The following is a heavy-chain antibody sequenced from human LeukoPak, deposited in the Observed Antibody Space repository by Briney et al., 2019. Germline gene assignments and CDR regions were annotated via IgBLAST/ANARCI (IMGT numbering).Heavy chain of an antibody. J-gene: IGHJ4*02. CDR3: TRSLGD. Sequence: GGSLRLSCAASGFNFSNQWMHWVRQAPGKGLMWVSQIKPDGSATSYSDSVRGRSTISRDNAKNTLDLLMSSLRAEDTAVYYCTRSLGDWGQGTLVTVSS. CDR2: IKPDGSAT. CDR1: GFNFSNQW. V-gene: IGHV3-74*01. D-gene: IGHD3-16*01.